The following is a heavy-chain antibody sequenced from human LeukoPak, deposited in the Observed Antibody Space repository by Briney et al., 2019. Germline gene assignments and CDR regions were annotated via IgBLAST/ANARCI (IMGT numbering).Heavy chain of an antibody. CDR3: AGGYDFWSGYYTDY. CDR1: AGSISSGGYS. Sequence: PSETLSLTCAVSAGSISSGGYSLSWIRQPPGKGLEWIVYIYHSGSTYYNPSLKSRVTISVDRSKNQFSLKLSSVTAADTAVYYCAGGYDFWSGYYTDYWGQGTLVTVSS. V-gene: IGHV4-30-2*01. D-gene: IGHD3-3*01. J-gene: IGHJ4*02. CDR2: IYHSGST.